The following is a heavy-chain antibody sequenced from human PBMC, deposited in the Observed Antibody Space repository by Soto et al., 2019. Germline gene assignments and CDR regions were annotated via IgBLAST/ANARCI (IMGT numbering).Heavy chain of an antibody. Sequence: GGSLKLSCEASGFTFSDYWMHWVRQAPGKGLEWVANIKNDGNEKYYVDSVKGRFTISRDNTKKSLYLQVNSLRAEDTAVYHCATSRTIDYWGQGTLVTVSS. CDR2: IKNDGNEK. CDR3: ATSRTIDY. CDR1: GFTFSDYW. D-gene: IGHD4-17*01. V-gene: IGHV3-7*01. J-gene: IGHJ4*02.